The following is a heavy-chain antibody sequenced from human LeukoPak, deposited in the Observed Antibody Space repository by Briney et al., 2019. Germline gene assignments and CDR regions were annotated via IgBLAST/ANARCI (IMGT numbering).Heavy chain of an antibody. V-gene: IGHV1-18*01. J-gene: IGHJ4*02. Sequence: GASVKVSCKASGYTFTSYGISWVRQAPGQGLEWMGWISAYNGNANYAQSFQGRVTMTRDTSISTAYMELSRLRSDDTAMYYCARDISGSYDSWGQGTLVTVSS. D-gene: IGHD1-26*01. CDR1: GYTFTSYG. CDR3: ARDISGSYDS. CDR2: ISAYNGNA.